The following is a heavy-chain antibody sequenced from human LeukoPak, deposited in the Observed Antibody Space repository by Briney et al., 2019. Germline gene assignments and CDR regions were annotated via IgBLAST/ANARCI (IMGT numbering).Heavy chain of an antibody. Sequence: GGSLRLSCAASGFSFSTYEFHWVRHAPGKGLEWVSYISASGQTIYYADSVRGRFTISRDDAKNSLYLQMNSLGAEDTAVYHCARDRDVDYGNDGFDIWGQGTTVTVSS. V-gene: IGHV3-48*03. CDR2: ISASGQTI. CDR1: GFSFSTYE. J-gene: IGHJ3*02. D-gene: IGHD4/OR15-4a*01. CDR3: ARDRDVDYGNDGFDI.